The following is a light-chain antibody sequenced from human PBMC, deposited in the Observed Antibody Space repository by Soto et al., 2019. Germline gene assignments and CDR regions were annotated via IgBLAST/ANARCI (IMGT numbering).Light chain of an antibody. V-gene: IGKV3-15*01. Sequence: EIVMTQSPATLSVSPGERATLSCRASQSVGSNLAWYQLKPGQAPRLLIYGASTRATGIPARFSGSGSGTDFTLTISSLQSEDFAIYFCQHYNNWPPDSTFGQGTKVEIK. CDR1: QSVGSN. CDR3: QHYNNWPPDST. J-gene: IGKJ1*01. CDR2: GAS.